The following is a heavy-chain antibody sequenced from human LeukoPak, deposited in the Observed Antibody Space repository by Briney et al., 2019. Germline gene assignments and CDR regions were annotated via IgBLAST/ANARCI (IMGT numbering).Heavy chain of an antibody. Sequence: SETLSLTCAVYGGSFSGYYWSWIRQPPGKGLEWIGEINHSGSTNYNPSLKSRVTISVDTSKNQFSLKLSSVTAADTAVYYCARTGIVGFKIDYWGQGTLVTVSS. V-gene: IGHV4-34*01. CDR2: INHSGST. J-gene: IGHJ4*02. D-gene: IGHD1-26*01. CDR1: GGSFSGYY. CDR3: ARTGIVGFKIDY.